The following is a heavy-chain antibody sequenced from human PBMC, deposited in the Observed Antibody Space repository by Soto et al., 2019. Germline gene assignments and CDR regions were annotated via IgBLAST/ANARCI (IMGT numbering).Heavy chain of an antibody. CDR2: THQSGRT. J-gene: IGHJ4*02. CDR3: ARSEATVLDS. V-gene: IGHV4-4*02. D-gene: IGHD4-17*01. Sequence: SETVSLTCTVSGGSMSSSNWWNWVRQTPGKGLEWIGETHQSGRTNYNPSLKSRVTISVDKSKNRFSLNLSSVTAADTAVYYCARSEATVLDSWGQGTLVTVSS. CDR1: GGSMSSSNW.